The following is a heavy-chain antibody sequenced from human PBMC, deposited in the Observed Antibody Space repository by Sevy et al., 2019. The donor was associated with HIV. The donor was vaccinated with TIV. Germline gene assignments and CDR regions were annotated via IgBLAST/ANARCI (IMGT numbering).Heavy chain of an antibody. CDR1: GFSFSEYG. D-gene: IGHD3-10*01. V-gene: IGHV3-30*04. Sequence: LSLTCAASGFSFSEYGMHWVRQAPGKGLEWVAVISHDGRNNKYNPDSVKGRFTISRDNSKNTLYLQMNSLRAEDTVIYYCARDRGEILSSAFNYWGQGTLVTVSS. CDR2: ISHDGRNNK. CDR3: ARDRGEILSSAFNY. J-gene: IGHJ4*02.